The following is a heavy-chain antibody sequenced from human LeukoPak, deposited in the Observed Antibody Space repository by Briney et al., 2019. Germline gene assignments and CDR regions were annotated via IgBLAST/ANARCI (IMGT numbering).Heavy chain of an antibody. CDR3: ARGYGDDPPFGYYYYYYMDV. V-gene: IGHV1-18*01. D-gene: IGHD4-17*01. CDR2: ISAYNGNT. J-gene: IGHJ6*03. CDR1: GYTFTSYG. Sequence: ASVKVSCKASGYTFTSYGISWVRQAPGQGLEWMGWISAYNGNTNYAQKLQGGVTMTTDTSTSTAYMELRSLRSDDTAVYYCARGYGDDPPFGYYYYYYMDVWGKGTTVTVSS.